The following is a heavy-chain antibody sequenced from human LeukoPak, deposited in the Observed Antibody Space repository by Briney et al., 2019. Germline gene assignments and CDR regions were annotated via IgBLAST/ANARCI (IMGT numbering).Heavy chain of an antibody. CDR1: GGSISSSSYD. Sequence: PSETLSLTCTVSGGSISSSSYDWGWIRQPPGKGLEWVGSIYCSGSTYYNPSLKSRVTISVDTSKNQFSLKLSSVTAADTAVYYCARYYDFWSGYYSDAFDIWGQGTMVTVSS. D-gene: IGHD3-3*01. CDR3: ARYYDFWSGYYSDAFDI. V-gene: IGHV4-39*01. CDR2: IYCSGST. J-gene: IGHJ3*02.